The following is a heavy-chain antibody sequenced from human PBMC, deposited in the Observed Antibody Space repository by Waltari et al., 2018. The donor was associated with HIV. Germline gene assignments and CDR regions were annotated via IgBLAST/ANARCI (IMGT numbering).Heavy chain of an antibody. CDR1: GGSSSTYY. J-gene: IGHJ4*02. CDR3: ARGQYGPGSREDY. Sequence: QVQLQQWGTGLLQPSATLSLTCAVQGGSSSTYYWSWIRQPPGKGLEWIAEINHSGRTNYNPSLKSRLTISVDTSKTQFSVKLTSVTAADTAVYFCARGQYGPGSREDYCGQGTLVTVAS. V-gene: IGHV4-34*02. D-gene: IGHD3-10*01. CDR2: INHSGRT.